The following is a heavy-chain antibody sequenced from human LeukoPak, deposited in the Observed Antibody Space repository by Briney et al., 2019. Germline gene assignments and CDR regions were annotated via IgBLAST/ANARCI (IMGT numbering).Heavy chain of an antibody. V-gene: IGHV3-53*01. CDR2: IYTGGGT. CDR3: ARVSGSTSWYADY. J-gene: IGHJ4*02. Sequence: PGGSLRLSCAASEFTVSTHYMSWARQAPGKGLEWVSVIYTGGGTYYADSVKGRFTISRDNSKNTLYLQMNSLRAEDTAVYYCARVSGSTSWYADYWGQGTLVTVSS. D-gene: IGHD6-13*01. CDR1: EFTVSTHY.